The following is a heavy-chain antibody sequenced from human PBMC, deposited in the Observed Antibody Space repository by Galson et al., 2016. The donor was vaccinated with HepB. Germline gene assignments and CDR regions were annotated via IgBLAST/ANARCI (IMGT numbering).Heavy chain of an antibody. J-gene: IGHJ6*02. CDR1: GFRFSSYA. D-gene: IGHD2-15*01. CDR3: APEDPDIVLVVAANGMGV. CDR2: ISTTSGGT. Sequence: SLRLSCAASGFRFSSYAMSGGRQAPVKGLEWVSAISTTSGGTYYADSVRGRFTVSRDNSKNTLYLQMNSLRAEDTAIYYCAPEDPDIVLVVAANGMGVWGLGTTVTVSS. V-gene: IGHV3-23*01.